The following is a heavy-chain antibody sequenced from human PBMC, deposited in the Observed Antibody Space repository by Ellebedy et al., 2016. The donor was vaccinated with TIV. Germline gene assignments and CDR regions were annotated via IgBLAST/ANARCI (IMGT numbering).Heavy chain of an antibody. CDR1: GVSVTSYY. CDR3: ASADPRTITAGYPDY. CDR2: NYNSGST. D-gene: IGHD5-18*01. Sequence: SETLSLXXSVSGVSVTSYYWSWIRQPPGKGLEWVGYNYNSGSTNYNPSLNSRVTISIDTSKNQFSLKLSSVTAADTAEYYCASADPRTITAGYPDYWGQGTLVTVSS. J-gene: IGHJ4*02. V-gene: IGHV4-59*02.